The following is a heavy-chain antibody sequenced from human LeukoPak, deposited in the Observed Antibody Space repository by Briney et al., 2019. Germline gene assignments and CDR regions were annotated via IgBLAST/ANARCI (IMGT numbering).Heavy chain of an antibody. CDR3: AGDTARINLGYFDF. D-gene: IGHD5-18*01. J-gene: IGHJ4*02. CDR1: GFTFGSYW. CDR2: IKEDGSDK. V-gene: IGHV3-7*01. Sequence: GGSLRLSCAASGFTFGSYWMSWVRQAPGRGLEWVANIKEDGSDKYYVDSVKGRFTISRDNAKNSLYLQMNSLRAEDTAVYYCAGDTARINLGYFDFWGQGSLVTVSS.